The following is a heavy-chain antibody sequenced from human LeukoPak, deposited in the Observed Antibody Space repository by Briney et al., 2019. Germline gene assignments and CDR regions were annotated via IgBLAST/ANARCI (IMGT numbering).Heavy chain of an antibody. CDR3: ASEPEIRIGKWFDP. V-gene: IGHV1-69*02. CDR2: IIPILGIA. J-gene: IGHJ5*02. CDR1: GGTFSSYT. D-gene: IGHD2-15*01. Sequence: GSSVKVSCKASGGTFSSYTISWVRQAPGQGLEWMGRIIPILGIANYAQKFQGRVTITADKSTSTAYMELSSLRSEDTAVYYCASEPEIRIGKWFDPWGQGTLVTVSS.